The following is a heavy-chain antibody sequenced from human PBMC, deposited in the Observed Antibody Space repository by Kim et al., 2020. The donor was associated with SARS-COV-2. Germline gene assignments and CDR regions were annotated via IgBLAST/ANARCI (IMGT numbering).Heavy chain of an antibody. Sequence: SQTLSLTCAISVDSVSSNSAAWNWIRQSPSRGLEWLGRTYYRSKWYNDYAVSVKSRITINPETSKNQFSLQLNSVTPEDTAVYYCARVVVRRSSRDACDIWGERKLVTVSS. CDR2: TYYRSKWYN. CDR3: ARVVVRRSSRDACDI. V-gene: IGHV6-1*01. CDR1: VDSVSSNSAA. D-gene: IGHD2-15*01. J-gene: IGHJ3*02.